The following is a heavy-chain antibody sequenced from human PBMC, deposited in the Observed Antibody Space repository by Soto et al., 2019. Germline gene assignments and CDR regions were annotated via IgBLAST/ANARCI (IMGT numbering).Heavy chain of an antibody. V-gene: IGHV1-18*01. J-gene: IGHJ4*02. CDR3: ARAIAYYYGSGSYPGY. D-gene: IGHD3-10*01. CDR1: GYTLTSYG. Sequence: ASVKVSCKASGYTLTSYGIIWVRQAPGQGLEWMGWISAYNGNTNYAQKLQGRVTMTTDTSTSTAYMELRSLRSDDTAVYYCARAIAYYYGSGSYPGYWGQGTLVTSPQ. CDR2: ISAYNGNT.